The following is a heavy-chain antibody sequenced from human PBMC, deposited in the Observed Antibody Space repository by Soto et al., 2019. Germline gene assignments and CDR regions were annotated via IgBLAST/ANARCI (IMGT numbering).Heavy chain of an antibody. CDR3: ARDSYSSGWYGAY. CDR1: GFTFSSYA. V-gene: IGHV3-30-3*01. Sequence: GGSLRLSCAASGFTFSSYAMHWVRQAPGEGLEWVAVISYDGSNKYYADSVKGRFTISRDNSKNTLYLQMNSLRAEDTAVYYCARDSYSSGWYGAYWGQGTLVTVSS. D-gene: IGHD6-19*01. CDR2: ISYDGSNK. J-gene: IGHJ4*02.